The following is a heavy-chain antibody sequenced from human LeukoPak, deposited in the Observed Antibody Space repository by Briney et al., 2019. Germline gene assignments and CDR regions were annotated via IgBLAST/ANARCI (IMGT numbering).Heavy chain of an antibody. V-gene: IGHV3-74*01. J-gene: IGHJ5*02. CDR3: VSFNGDYDGHIDL. CDR1: GFTFSSYW. Sequence: GGSLRLSCAASGFTFSSYWMHWVRQAPGKGLVWVSRINSDGTSTSYADSVKGRFTISRDNAKNTLYLQMNSLRAEDTAVYYCVSFNGDYDGHIDLWGQGTLVTVSS. D-gene: IGHD4-17*01. CDR2: INSDGTST.